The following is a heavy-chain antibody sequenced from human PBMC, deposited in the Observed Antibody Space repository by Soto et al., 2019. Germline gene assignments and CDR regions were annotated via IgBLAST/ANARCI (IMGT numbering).Heavy chain of an antibody. CDR2: IYYSGST. CDR3: ARGDGDYHDGNGYLGRH. Sequence: SETLSLTCTVSGCSISSYYWSWIRQPPGKGLEWIGYIYYSGSTNYNPSLKSRVTISVDTSKNQFSLKVSSVTAADTVVYYCARGDGDYHDGNGYLGRHWGQGTRVTVSS. J-gene: IGHJ4*02. CDR1: GCSISSYY. V-gene: IGHV4-59*08. D-gene: IGHD3-22*01.